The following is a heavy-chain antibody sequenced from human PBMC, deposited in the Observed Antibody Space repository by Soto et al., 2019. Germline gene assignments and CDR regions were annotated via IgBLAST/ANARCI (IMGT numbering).Heavy chain of an antibody. D-gene: IGHD2-2*01. CDR1: GFTFGEFG. Sequence: PVGSLRLSCTGSGFTFGEFGMSWFRQAPGKGLEWLSFIRSKGYGGTTESAASVRGRFITSRDDSKSIAYLQMNSLTTEDTAVYYCASLTSWSQEYYYGMDVWGQGTTVTVSS. CDR3: ASLTSWSQEYYYGMDV. CDR2: IRSKGYGGTT. J-gene: IGHJ6*02. V-gene: IGHV3-49*03.